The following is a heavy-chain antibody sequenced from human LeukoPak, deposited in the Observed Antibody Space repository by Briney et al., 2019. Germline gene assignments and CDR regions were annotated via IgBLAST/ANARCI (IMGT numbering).Heavy chain of an antibody. J-gene: IGHJ5*02. D-gene: IGHD2-15*01. CDR2: ISAYNGNT. Sequence: ASVKVSCKASGGTFSSYGISWVRQAPGQGLEWMGWISAYNGNTNYAQKLQGRVTMTTDTSTSTAYMELRSLRSDDAAVYYCARDPGEIVHWFDPWGQGTLVTVSS. CDR1: GGTFSSYG. V-gene: IGHV1-18*01. CDR3: ARDPGEIVHWFDP.